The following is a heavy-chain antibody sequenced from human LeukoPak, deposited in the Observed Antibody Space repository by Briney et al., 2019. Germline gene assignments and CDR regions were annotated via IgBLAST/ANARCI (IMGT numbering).Heavy chain of an antibody. Sequence: GASVKVSXKASGYTFTRYSIYWVRQAPGQGLEWMGIINPSGGSTSYAQKFQGRVTMTRDTSTSTVYMELSSLRSEDAAVYYCARGYYYDSSGYYPGGDYWGQGTLVTVSS. V-gene: IGHV1-46*01. J-gene: IGHJ4*02. D-gene: IGHD3-22*01. CDR2: INPSGGST. CDR3: ARGYYYDSSGYYPGGDY. CDR1: GYTFTRYS.